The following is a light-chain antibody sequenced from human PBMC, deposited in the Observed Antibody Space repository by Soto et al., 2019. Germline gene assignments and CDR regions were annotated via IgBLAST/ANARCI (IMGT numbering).Light chain of an antibody. J-gene: IGKJ5*01. V-gene: IGKV1-6*01. CDR2: GAS. Sequence: AIQMTQSPSSLSASVGDRVTITCRASQGISIDLTWYQRKPGKAPKLLIYGASNLQSGVPSRFSGSGSGTDFTLTISSLQPEDFATYYCLQDYNYPLTFGQGTRLEIK. CDR1: QGISID. CDR3: LQDYNYPLT.